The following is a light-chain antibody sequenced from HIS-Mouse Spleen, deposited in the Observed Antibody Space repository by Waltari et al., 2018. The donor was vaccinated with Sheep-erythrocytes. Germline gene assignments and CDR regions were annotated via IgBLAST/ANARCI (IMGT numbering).Light chain of an antibody. Sequence: QSALTQPRSVSGSPGQSVTISCTGTSSDVGGYNYVSWYQQHPGKAPQLMIYDVRKRPSGVPDRVSGSKSGNTASLTSSGLQAEDEADYYCCSYAGSYTWVFGGGTKLTVL. CDR3: CSYAGSYTWV. J-gene: IGLJ3*02. CDR2: DVR. V-gene: IGLV2-11*01. CDR1: SSDVGGYNY.